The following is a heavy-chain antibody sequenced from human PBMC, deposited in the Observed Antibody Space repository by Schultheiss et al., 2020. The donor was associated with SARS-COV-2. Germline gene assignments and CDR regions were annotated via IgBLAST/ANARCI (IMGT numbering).Heavy chain of an antibody. Sequence: LRLSCTVSGGSISSSSYYWGWIRQPAGKGLEWIGRINRSGNTNYNPSLNSRITVSTDASANQFSMKLTSVTAADTALYFCARDNGFYAVDVWGQGTTVTVSS. V-gene: IGHV4-61*02. J-gene: IGHJ6*02. CDR1: GGSISSSSYY. D-gene: IGHD2-8*01. CDR2: INRSGNT. CDR3: ARDNGFYAVDV.